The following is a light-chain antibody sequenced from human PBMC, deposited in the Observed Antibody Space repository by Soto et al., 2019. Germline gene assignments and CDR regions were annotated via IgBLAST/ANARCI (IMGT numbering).Light chain of an antibody. Sequence: DIQMTQSPSTLTASVGDRVTITCRASQSINTWLAWYQQKPGTAPKLLIYKASSLQSGVPSRFSGSGSGTEFTLTISSLQPDDVASYYCQQYNSNSYTFGQGTKLEIK. V-gene: IGKV1-5*03. J-gene: IGKJ2*01. CDR1: QSINTW. CDR3: QQYNSNSYT. CDR2: KAS.